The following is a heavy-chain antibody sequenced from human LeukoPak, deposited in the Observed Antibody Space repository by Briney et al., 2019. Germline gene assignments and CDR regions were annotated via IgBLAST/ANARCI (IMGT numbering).Heavy chain of an antibody. V-gene: IGHV3-30*02. Sequence: PGGSLRHSCAASGFTFSSYGMHWVRQAPGKGLEWVAFIRYDGSNKYYADSVKGRFTISRDNSKNTLYLQMNSLRAEDTAVYYCAKDYYDSSGYLVSAFDYWGQGTLVTVSS. CDR3: AKDYYDSSGYLVSAFDY. D-gene: IGHD3-22*01. CDR1: GFTFSSYG. CDR2: IRYDGSNK. J-gene: IGHJ4*02.